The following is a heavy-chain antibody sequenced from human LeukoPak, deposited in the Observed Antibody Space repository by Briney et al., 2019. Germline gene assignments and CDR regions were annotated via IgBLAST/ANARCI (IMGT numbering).Heavy chain of an antibody. CDR3: ATSSPSGIAAAGTLFDY. CDR1: GYTFNSYG. J-gene: IGHJ4*02. D-gene: IGHD6-13*01. Sequence: ASVKVSCKASGYTFNSYGISWVRQAPGQGLEWMGWISAYNGNTNYAQKLQGRVTMTTDTSTSTAYMELRGLRSDDTAVYYCATSSPSGIAAAGTLFDYWGQGTLVTVSS. CDR2: ISAYNGNT. V-gene: IGHV1-18*01.